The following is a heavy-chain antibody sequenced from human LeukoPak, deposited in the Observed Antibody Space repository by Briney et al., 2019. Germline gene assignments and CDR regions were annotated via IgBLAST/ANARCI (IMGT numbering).Heavy chain of an antibody. V-gene: IGHV3-23*01. Sequence: GGSLRLSCAASGFTFSNYDMSWVRQAPGKGLEWVSAISESGDDTYYADSVKGRFTISRDNSKNTLYLQMNSLRAEDTAVFYCAKIEVTMVRGFISYYYYGMDVWGKGTTVTVSS. CDR1: GFTFSNYD. CDR3: AKIEVTMVRGFISYYYYGMDV. J-gene: IGHJ6*04. CDR2: ISESGDDT. D-gene: IGHD3-10*01.